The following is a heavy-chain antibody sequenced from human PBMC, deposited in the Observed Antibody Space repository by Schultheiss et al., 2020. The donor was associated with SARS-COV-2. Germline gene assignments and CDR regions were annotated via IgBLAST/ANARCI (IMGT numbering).Heavy chain of an antibody. CDR2: IYTSGST. CDR3: ARSSGMWMTTVTYFDY. CDR1: GGSISSGSYY. J-gene: IGHJ4*02. V-gene: IGHV4-61*02. D-gene: IGHD4-11*01. Sequence: SETLSLTCTVSGGSISSGSYYWSWIRQPAGKGLEWIGRIYTSGSTNYNPSLKSRVTISRDTSKNQFSLKLSSVTAADTAVYYCARSSGMWMTTVTYFDYWGQGTLVTVSS.